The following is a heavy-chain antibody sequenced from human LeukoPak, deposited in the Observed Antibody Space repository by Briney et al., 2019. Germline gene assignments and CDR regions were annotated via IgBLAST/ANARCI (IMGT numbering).Heavy chain of an antibody. CDR3: ARDLDSTPGDY. V-gene: IGHV4-38-2*02. D-gene: IGHD3-22*01. Sequence: PSETLSLTCAVSGYSISSGYYWGWIRQPPGKGLEWIGSIYHSRSTYYNPSLKSRVTISVDTSKNQFSLNLSSVTAADTAVYYCARDLDSTPGDYWGQGTLVTVSS. CDR2: IYHSRST. CDR1: GYSISSGYY. J-gene: IGHJ4*02.